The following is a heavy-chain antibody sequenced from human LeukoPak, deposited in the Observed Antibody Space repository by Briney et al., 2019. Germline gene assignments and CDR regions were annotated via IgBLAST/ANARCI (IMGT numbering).Heavy chain of an antibody. D-gene: IGHD1-26*01. J-gene: IGHJ4*02. CDR3: ARGFYSGSYRID. V-gene: IGHV3-48*01. CDR1: GFTFGSYS. Sequence: PGGSLRLSCAASGFTFGSYSMNWVRQAPGKGLEWVSYVSSSSSTIYYADSVKGRFTISRDNAKNSLYLQMNSLRAEDTAVYYCARGFYSGSYRIDWGQGTLVTVSS. CDR2: VSSSSSTI.